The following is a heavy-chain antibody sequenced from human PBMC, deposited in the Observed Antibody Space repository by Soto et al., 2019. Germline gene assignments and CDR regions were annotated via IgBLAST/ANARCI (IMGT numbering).Heavy chain of an antibody. D-gene: IGHD3-22*01. J-gene: IGHJ5*02. Sequence: QVQLVQSGAEVKKPGSSVKVSCKASGGTFSSYAISWVRQAPGQGLEWMGGIIPIFGTANYAQKFQGRVTITADESTSTAYMELSSLRSEDTAVYYCARDFQIYYYDSTPVWRYNWFDPWGQGTLVTVSS. CDR2: IIPIFGTA. CDR1: GGTFSSYA. CDR3: ARDFQIYYYDSTPVWRYNWFDP. V-gene: IGHV1-69*01.